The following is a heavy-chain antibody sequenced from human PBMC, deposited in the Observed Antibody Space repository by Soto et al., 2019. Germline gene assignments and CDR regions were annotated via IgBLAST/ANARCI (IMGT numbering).Heavy chain of an antibody. V-gene: IGHV1-69*12. CDR1: GGTLRDYG. Sequence: QVQLVQSGAEVKKPGSSVRVSCKASGGTLRDYGISWVRQAPGQGLEWMGGIIPVFGTANYAQKFQGRVTITADESTSTVYMDVTSLRSEDTAVYYCSRGDDTKIVVTTYYGMDVWGQGSTVPVSS. CDR2: IIPVFGTA. D-gene: IGHD4-17*01. J-gene: IGHJ6*02. CDR3: SRGDDTKIVVTTYYGMDV.